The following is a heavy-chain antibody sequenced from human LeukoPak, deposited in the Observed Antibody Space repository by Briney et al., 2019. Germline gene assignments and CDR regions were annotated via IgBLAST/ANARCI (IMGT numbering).Heavy chain of an antibody. CDR1: GFTFSSQW. Sequence: GGSLRLSCAASGFTFSSQWMSWVRQAPGKGLEWVAIVNQGGTQNYYVDSVKGRFTISRDNAENSLYLQMNSLRAEDTAVYYCAREHYFYYLAAWGKGTTVTVSS. J-gene: IGHJ6*03. CDR2: VNQGGTQN. V-gene: IGHV3-7*01. CDR3: AREHYFYYLAA.